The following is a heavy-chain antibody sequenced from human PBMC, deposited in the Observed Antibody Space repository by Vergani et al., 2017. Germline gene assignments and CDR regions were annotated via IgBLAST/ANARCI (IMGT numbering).Heavy chain of an antibody. V-gene: IGHV4-61*02. CDR1: GGSFSTGGQS. CDR2: IYTSGAT. Sequence: QVQLQESGPGLVKPSQTLSLTCTVSGGSFSTGGQSWTWLRQSAGKGLEWIGRIYTSGATNYNPSLRSRAIMSVDASKKQFSLKLTSVTAADTAVYYCARYKSNTAMVTAIYFDYWGQGTLVTVFS. D-gene: IGHD5-18*01. CDR3: ARYKSNTAMVTAIYFDY. J-gene: IGHJ4*02.